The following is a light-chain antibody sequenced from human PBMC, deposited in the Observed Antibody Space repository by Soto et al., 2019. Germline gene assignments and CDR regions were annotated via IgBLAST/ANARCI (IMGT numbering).Light chain of an antibody. J-gene: IGKJ1*01. CDR3: QQYNCHST. CDR2: EAT. V-gene: IGKV3D-15*01. Sequence: PVDSAPLPCIARQSVASHLAWYQQKPGQPPRLLIYEATTSATGIPARFSGGGSGTEFTITISRLHADDVATYYRQQYNCHSTFGQGTKVDIK. CDR1: QSVASH.